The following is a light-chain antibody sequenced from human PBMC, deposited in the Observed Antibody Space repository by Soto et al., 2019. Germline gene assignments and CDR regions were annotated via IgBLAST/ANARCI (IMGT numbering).Light chain of an antibody. J-gene: IGKJ1*01. CDR3: QQYGSSRPWT. CDR1: QSVSSSY. V-gene: IGKV3-20*01. Sequence: IVLTQSPGTLSLSPGERATLSCMASQSVSSSYLAWYQQKPGQAPRLLIYGASSRATGIPDRFSGSGSGTDFTLTISRLEPEDFAVYYCQQYGSSRPWTFGQGTKVDIK. CDR2: GAS.